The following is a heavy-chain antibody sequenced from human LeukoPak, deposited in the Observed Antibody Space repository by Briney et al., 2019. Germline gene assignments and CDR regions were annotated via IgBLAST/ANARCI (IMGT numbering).Heavy chain of an antibody. Sequence: PSETLSLTCAVYGGSFSGYYWSWIRQPPGKGLEWIGEINHSGSTYYNPSLKSRVTISVDTSKNQFSLKLSSVTAADTAVYYCARHSGHYDFWSGYTTPTYYFDYWGQGTLVTVSS. D-gene: IGHD3-3*01. CDR3: ARHSGHYDFWSGYTTPTYYFDY. V-gene: IGHV4-34*01. CDR2: INHSGST. J-gene: IGHJ4*02. CDR1: GGSFSGYY.